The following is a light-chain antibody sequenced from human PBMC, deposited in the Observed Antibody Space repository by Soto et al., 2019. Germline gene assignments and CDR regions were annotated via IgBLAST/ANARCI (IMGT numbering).Light chain of an antibody. V-gene: IGKV1-5*01. CDR1: QSISSW. CDR3: QQYENYWT. CDR2: DAS. J-gene: IGKJ1*01. Sequence: DIQMTQSPSTLSATAGDRVTITCRASQSISSWLAWYQHKPGKAPKLLIYDASNLDSGVPSRFSGSGSGTEFSLTISTLQPDDCATYSCQQYENYWTFGQGTRVEIK.